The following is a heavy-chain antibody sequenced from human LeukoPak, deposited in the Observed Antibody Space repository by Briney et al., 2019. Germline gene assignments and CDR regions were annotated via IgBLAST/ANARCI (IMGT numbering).Heavy chain of an antibody. J-gene: IGHJ6*03. CDR1: GFTFSDSY. CDR2: ISGSASDV. D-gene: IGHD6-19*01. V-gene: IGHV3-11*04. CDR3: ARVGYSSGGQYYYYYYMDV. Sequence: PGGSLRLSCAASGFTFSDSYMTWIRQAPGKGLELLSYISGSASDVNYIDSVRGRFTISRDNAKNSLYLQMNSLRAEDTAVYYCARVGYSSGGQYYYYYYMDVWGKGTTVTVSS.